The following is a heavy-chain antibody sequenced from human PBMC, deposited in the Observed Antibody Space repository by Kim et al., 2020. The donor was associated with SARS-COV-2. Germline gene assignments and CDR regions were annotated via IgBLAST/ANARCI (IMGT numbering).Heavy chain of an antibody. V-gene: IGHV3-23*01. CDR1: GFTFSSYA. J-gene: IGHJ6*02. CDR2: ISGSGGST. Sequence: GGSLRLSCAASGFTFSSYAMSWVRQAPGKGLEWVSAISGSGGSTYYADSVKGRFTISRDNSKNTLYLQMNSLRAEDTAVYYCAKAQGVPAADYYYYGMDVWGQGTTVTVSS. CDR3: AKAQGVPAADYYYYGMDV. D-gene: IGHD2-2*01.